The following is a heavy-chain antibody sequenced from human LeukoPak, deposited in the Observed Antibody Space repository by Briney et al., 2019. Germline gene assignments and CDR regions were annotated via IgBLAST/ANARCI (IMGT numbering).Heavy chain of an antibody. J-gene: IGHJ6*02. CDR3: ARRPGYDFWSGCWYGMDV. CDR2: INHSGST. CDR1: GGSFSGYY. Sequence: SETLSLTCAVYGGSFSGYYWSWIRQPPGKGLEWIGEINHSGSTNYNPSLKSRVTISVDTSKNQFSLKLSSVTAADTAVYYCARRPGYDFWSGCWYGMDVWGQGTTVTVSS. D-gene: IGHD3-3*01. V-gene: IGHV4-34*01.